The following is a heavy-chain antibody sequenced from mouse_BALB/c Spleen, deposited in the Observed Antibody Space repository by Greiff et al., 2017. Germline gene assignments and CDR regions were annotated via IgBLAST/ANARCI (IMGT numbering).Heavy chain of an antibody. D-gene: IGHD2-4*01. J-gene: IGHJ4*01. V-gene: IGHV1-87*01. CDR2: IYPGDGDT. Sequence: VKLLESGAELARPGASVKLSCKASGYTFTSYWMQWVKQRPGQGLEWIGAIYPGDGDTRYTQKFKGKATLTADKSSSTAYMQLSSLASEDSAVYYCASVDYETMDYWGQGTSVTVSS. CDR3: ASVDYETMDY. CDR1: GYTFTSYW.